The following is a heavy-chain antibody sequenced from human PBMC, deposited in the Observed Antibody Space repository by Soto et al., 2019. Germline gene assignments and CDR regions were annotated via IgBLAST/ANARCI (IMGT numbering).Heavy chain of an antibody. V-gene: IGHV4-31*03. Sequence: SETLSLTCTVSGGSISSGGYYWSWIRQHPGKGLEWIGYIYYSGSTYYNPSLKSRVTISVDTSKNQFSLKLSSVTAADTAVYYCARGSVVPAAINWFDPWGQGTLVTVSS. CDR1: GGSISSGGYY. J-gene: IGHJ5*02. CDR2: IYYSGST. D-gene: IGHD2-2*01. CDR3: ARGSVVPAAINWFDP.